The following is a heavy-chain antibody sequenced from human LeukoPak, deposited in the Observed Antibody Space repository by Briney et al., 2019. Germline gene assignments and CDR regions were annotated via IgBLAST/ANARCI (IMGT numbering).Heavy chain of an antibody. D-gene: IGHD3-16*02. CDR1: GFTFSSYG. Sequence: SGGSLRLSCAASGFTFSSYGMHWVRQAPGKGLEWVAFIRYDGSNKYYADSVKVRFTISRDNSKNTLYLQMNSLRAEDTAVYYCAKEPYDYVWGSYRFDYWGQGTLVTVSS. J-gene: IGHJ4*02. CDR3: AKEPYDYVWGSYRFDY. V-gene: IGHV3-30*02. CDR2: IRYDGSNK.